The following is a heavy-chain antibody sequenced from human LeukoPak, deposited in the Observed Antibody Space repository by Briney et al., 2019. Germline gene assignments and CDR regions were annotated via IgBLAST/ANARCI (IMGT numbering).Heavy chain of an antibody. J-gene: IGHJ3*02. Sequence: ASVKVSCKASGYTFTSYYMHWVRQAPGQGLEWMGIINPSGGNTSYAQKFQGRVTMTRDTSTSTVYMELSSLRSEDTAVYYCARADYGDYVTGAFDIWGQGTMVTVSS. D-gene: IGHD4-17*01. CDR3: ARADYGDYVTGAFDI. V-gene: IGHV1-46*01. CDR1: GYTFTSYY. CDR2: INPSGGNT.